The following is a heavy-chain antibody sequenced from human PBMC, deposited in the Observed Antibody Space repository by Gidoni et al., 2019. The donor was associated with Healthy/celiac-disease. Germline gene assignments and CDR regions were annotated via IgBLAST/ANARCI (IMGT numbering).Heavy chain of an antibody. Sequence: QVQLQQWGAGLLKPSETLSLTCAVYGGSFSGYYWSWIRQPPGKGLEWIGEINHSGSNNYNPSLKSRVTISVDTSKNQFSLKLSSVTAADTAVYYCARGDYILTGYYPWGQGTLVTVSS. V-gene: IGHV4-34*01. J-gene: IGHJ5*02. D-gene: IGHD3-9*01. CDR2: INHSGSN. CDR3: ARGDYILTGYYP. CDR1: GGSFSGYY.